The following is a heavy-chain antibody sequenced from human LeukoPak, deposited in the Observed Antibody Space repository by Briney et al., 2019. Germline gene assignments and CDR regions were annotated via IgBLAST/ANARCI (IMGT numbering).Heavy chain of an antibody. CDR1: GGTFSSNT. V-gene: IGHV1-69*02. CDR2: IIPILGIA. J-gene: IGHJ4*02. Sequence: ASVKVSCKASGGTFSSNTISWVRQAPGQGLEWMGRIIPILGIANYAQKFQGRVTITADKSTSTAYMELSSLRSEDTAVYYCASRVNDFWSGYCLDYWGQGTLVTVSS. CDR3: ASRVNDFWSGYCLDY. D-gene: IGHD3-3*01.